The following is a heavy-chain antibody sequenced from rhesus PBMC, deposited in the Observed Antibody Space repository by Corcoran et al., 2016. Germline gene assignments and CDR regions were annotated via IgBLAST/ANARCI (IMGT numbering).Heavy chain of an antibody. CDR3: ARSSGSWSRFDV. Sequence: QVQLQESGPGLVKPSETLPLTCAVSGASISSNYWSWIRQAPGKGLEGIGRIYGSGGSTDYNPSLKSRVTISIDTSKNQFSLKLSSVTAADTAVYYCARSSGSWSRFDVWGAGVLVTVSS. D-gene: IGHD6-25*01. CDR1: GASISSNY. V-gene: IGHV4S2*01. CDR2: IYGSGGST. J-gene: IGHJ5-1*01.